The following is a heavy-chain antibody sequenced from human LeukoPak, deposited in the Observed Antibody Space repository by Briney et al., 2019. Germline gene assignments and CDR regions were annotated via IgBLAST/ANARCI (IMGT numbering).Heavy chain of an antibody. J-gene: IGHJ4*02. CDR1: GFTFSSYS. Sequence: PGGSLRLSCAASGFTFSSYSMNWVRQAPGKGLEWVSAISDSGNTYHADSVKGRFTISRDSSKNTLYLQMNSLRAEDTAVYYCARSLLRFGELIFDYWGQGTLVTVSS. CDR3: ARSLLRFGELIFDY. D-gene: IGHD3-10*01. CDR2: ISDSGNT. V-gene: IGHV3-23*01.